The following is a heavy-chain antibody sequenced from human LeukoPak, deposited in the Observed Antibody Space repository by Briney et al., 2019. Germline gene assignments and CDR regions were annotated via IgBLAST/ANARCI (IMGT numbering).Heavy chain of an antibody. Sequence: ASVKVSCNVSGYTLKELSIHWVRQAPGKGLEWMGGFDPEDGETIYAQKFQGRVTMTEDTSTDTAYMELNSLRSEDTAVLYCATPQRVRFFVDYFDYWGQGTLVTVSS. CDR2: FDPEDGET. J-gene: IGHJ4*02. D-gene: IGHD3-3*01. V-gene: IGHV1-24*01. CDR1: GYTLKELS. CDR3: ATPQRVRFFVDYFDY.